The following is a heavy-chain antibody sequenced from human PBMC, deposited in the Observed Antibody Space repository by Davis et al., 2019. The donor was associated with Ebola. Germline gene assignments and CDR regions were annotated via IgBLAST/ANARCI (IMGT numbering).Heavy chain of an antibody. V-gene: IGHV4-34*01. J-gene: IGHJ4*02. CDR3: ARGGSYRPYYFDY. Sequence: PSETLSLTCAVYGGSFSGYYWNWIRQPPGKGLEWIGEINQSGVTNYNPSLQSRVTISVDTSKNQFFLILSSVTAADTAVYYCARGGSYRPYYFDYWGQGTLVTVSS. CDR1: GGSFSGYY. CDR2: INQSGVT. D-gene: IGHD3-16*02.